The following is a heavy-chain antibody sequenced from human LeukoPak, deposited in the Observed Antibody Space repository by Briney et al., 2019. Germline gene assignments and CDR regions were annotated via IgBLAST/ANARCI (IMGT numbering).Heavy chain of an antibody. J-gene: IGHJ4*02. V-gene: IGHV4-59*08. CDR3: ARLVGAPQVYYFDY. Sequence: PSETLSLTCTVSGGSISSYYWSWIRQPPGKGLEWIGYIYYSGSTNYNPSLKSRVTISVDTSKNHFSLRLSSVTAADTAVYYCARLVGAPQVYYFDYWGQGTLVTVSS. CDR2: IYYSGST. D-gene: IGHD3-10*01. CDR1: GGSISSYY.